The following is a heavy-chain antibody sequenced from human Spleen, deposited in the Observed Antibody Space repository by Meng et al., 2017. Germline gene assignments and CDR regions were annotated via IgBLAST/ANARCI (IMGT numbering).Heavy chain of an antibody. CDR3: STDRSWFDP. V-gene: IGHV3-15*01. J-gene: IGHJ5*02. CDR2: IKSKPDGGTA. Sequence: GLLVDSGGDLVKPGGSLRLSCAASGINFSTAWMTWFRQAPGKGLEWVGRIKSKPDGGTADYGAPVQGRFTISKDDSKNTLYLQMNSLKTEDTAVYYCSTDRSWFDPWGQGTLVTVSS. CDR1: GINFSTAW.